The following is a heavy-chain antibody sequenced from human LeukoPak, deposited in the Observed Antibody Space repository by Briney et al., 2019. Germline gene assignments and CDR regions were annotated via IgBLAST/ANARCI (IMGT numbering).Heavy chain of an antibody. V-gene: IGHV4-31*03. D-gene: IGHD3-3*01. CDR2: IYYSGST. Sequence: MASQTLSLTCTVSGGSISSGGYYWGWIRQHPGKGLEWIGYIYYSGSTYYNPSLKSRVTISVDTSKNQFSLKLSSVTAADTAVYYCARDGGFWSGYHYFDYWGQGTLVTVSS. CDR1: GGSISSGGYY. CDR3: ARDGGFWSGYHYFDY. J-gene: IGHJ4*02.